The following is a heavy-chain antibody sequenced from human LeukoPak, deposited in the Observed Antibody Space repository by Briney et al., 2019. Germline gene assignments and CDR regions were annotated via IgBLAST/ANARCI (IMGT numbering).Heavy chain of an antibody. Sequence: SGTLSLTCTVSGASISSSYWSWVRQPPGKRLEWIGFIYYNGNTNSNPSLKSRVTISVDTAKNQFSLKLTSVTAADTAVYYCVRGNYDNRGYSNAFDIWGQGAMVTVSS. J-gene: IGHJ3*02. CDR2: IYYNGNT. CDR1: GASISSSY. D-gene: IGHD3-22*01. V-gene: IGHV4-59*01. CDR3: VRGNYDNRGYSNAFDI.